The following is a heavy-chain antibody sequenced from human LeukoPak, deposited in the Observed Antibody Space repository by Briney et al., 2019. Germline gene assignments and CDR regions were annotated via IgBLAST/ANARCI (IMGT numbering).Heavy chain of an antibody. CDR2: ISSSGSTI. V-gene: IGHV3-11*01. CDR3: AREIAYCGGDCYSNPGDY. D-gene: IGHD2-21*02. CDR1: GFTFSDYY. Sequence: PGGSLRLSCAASGFTFSDYYMSWIRQAPGKGLEWVSYISSSGSTIYYADSVKGRFTISRDNAKNSLYLQMNSLRAEDTALYYCAREIAYCGGDCYSNPGDYWGQGTLVTVSS. J-gene: IGHJ4*02.